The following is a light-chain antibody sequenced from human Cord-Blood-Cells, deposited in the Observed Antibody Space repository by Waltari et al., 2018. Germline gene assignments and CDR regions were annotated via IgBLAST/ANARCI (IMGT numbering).Light chain of an antibody. CDR2: AAS. CDR3: LQHNSYPYS. V-gene: IGKV1-17*01. Sequence: IQITPSPSSLSAFVGGRVNITCRASQGIRNGLGWYQQKPGKAPKRLIYAASSLQSGVPSRFSGSGSGTEFTLTISSLQPEDFATYYCLQHNSYPYSFGQGTKLEIK. J-gene: IGKJ2*03. CDR1: QGIRNG.